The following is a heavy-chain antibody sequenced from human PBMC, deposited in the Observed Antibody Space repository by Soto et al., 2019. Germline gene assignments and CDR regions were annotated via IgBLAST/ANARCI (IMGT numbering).Heavy chain of an antibody. J-gene: IGHJ6*02. CDR1: GYTFTSYG. CDR3: ARERYCSGGSCYPYYGMDV. D-gene: IGHD2-15*01. CDR2: ISAYNGNT. Sequence: ASVKVSCKASGYTFTSYGISWVRQAPGQGLEWMGWISAYNGNTNYAQKLQGRVTMTTDTSTNTAYMELRSLRSDDTAVYYCARERYCSGGSCYPYYGMDVWGQGTTVTVSS. V-gene: IGHV1-18*01.